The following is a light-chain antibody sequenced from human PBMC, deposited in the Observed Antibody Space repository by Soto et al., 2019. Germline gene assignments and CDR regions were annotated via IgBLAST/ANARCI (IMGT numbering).Light chain of an antibody. Sequence: QSVLTQPASVSGSPGQSITISCTGTSSDVGSYNLVSWYQQHPGKAPKLMIYEGSKRPSGVSNRFSGSKSGNTASLTISGLQAEDEADYYCCSYAGSSTYVFGTGTK. CDR1: SSDVGSYNL. V-gene: IGLV2-23*01. CDR3: CSYAGSSTYV. CDR2: EGS. J-gene: IGLJ1*01.